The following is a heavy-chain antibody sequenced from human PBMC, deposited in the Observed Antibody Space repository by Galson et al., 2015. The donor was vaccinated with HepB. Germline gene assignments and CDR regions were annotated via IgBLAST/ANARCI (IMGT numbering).Heavy chain of an antibody. V-gene: IGHV1-46*01. CDR2: INPSGGRT. Sequence: SVKVSCKASGYTFTRYYMHWVRQAPGQGLEWMGVINPSGGRTSYAQKFQGRVTMTRDTSTSTVYMELSSLRSEDTAVYYRARAAGSLDAFDIWGQGTMVTVSS. CDR1: GYTFTRYY. CDR3: ARAAGSLDAFDI. J-gene: IGHJ3*02.